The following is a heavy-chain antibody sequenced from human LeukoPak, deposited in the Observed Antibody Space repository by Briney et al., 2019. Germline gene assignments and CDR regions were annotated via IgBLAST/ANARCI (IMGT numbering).Heavy chain of an antibody. CDR2: ISSNGGGT. CDR1: GFTFSSYS. D-gene: IGHD6-13*01. V-gene: IGHV3-64*01. Sequence: PGGSLRLSCADSGFTFSSYSMHWVRQAPGKGLEYVSAISSNGGGTYYANSVKARFTISRDNSRNTLYLQMGSLRAEDMAVYYCARVYSSIWTVDYWGQGTLVTVSS. J-gene: IGHJ4*02. CDR3: ARVYSSIWTVDY.